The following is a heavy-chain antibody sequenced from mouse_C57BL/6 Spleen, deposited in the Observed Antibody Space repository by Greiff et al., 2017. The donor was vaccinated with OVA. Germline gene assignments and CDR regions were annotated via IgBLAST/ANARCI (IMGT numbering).Heavy chain of an antibody. V-gene: IGHV1-82*01. CDR1: GYAFSSSW. CDR2: IYPGDGDT. CDR3: ARPYNYGSSYVDWYFDV. D-gene: IGHD1-1*01. Sequence: VQLQESGPELVKPGASVKISCKASGYAFSSSWMNWVKPRPGKGLEWIGRIYPGDGDTNYNGKFTGKATLTADKSSSTAYMQLSSLTSEDSAVYFCARPYNYGSSYVDWYFDVWGTGTTVTVSS. J-gene: IGHJ1*03.